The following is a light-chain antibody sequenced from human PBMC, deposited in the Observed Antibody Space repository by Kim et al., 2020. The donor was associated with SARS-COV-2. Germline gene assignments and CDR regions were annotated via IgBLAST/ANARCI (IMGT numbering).Light chain of an antibody. CDR3: QVWDSSSDHHVV. V-gene: IGLV3-21*04. CDR1: NIGSKS. Sequence: PGKSARITCGGNNIGSKSVHWYQQKPGQAPVLVIYYDSDRPSGIPERFSGSNSGNTATLTISRVEAGDEADYYCQVWDSSSDHHVVFGGGTQLTVL. CDR2: YDS. J-gene: IGLJ2*01.